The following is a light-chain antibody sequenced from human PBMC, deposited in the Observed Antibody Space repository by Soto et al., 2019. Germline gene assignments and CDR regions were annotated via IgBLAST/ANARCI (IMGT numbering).Light chain of an antibody. Sequence: EIVLTQSPGTLSLSPGERATLSCRASQSVSSNYLAWYQQKPGQAPRLLIYGTSSRATGVPDRFSGSGSGTDFTLTISRLEPEDFAVYYCYQYNTSPWTFGQGTKVEIK. CDR1: QSVSSNY. CDR3: YQYNTSPWT. J-gene: IGKJ1*01. CDR2: GTS. V-gene: IGKV3-20*01.